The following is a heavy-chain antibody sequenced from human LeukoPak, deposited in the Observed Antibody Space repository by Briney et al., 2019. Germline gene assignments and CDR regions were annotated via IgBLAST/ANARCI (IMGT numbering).Heavy chain of an antibody. CDR2: IRYDGSNK. D-gene: IGHD3-22*01. Sequence: GGSLRLSCAASGFTFSSYGMHWVRQAPGKGLEWVAFIRYDGSNKYYADSVKGRLTISRDNSKNTLYLQMNSLRAEDTAVYYCAKDGLTYYYDSSGYYSPDAFDIWGQGTMVTVSS. V-gene: IGHV3-30*02. J-gene: IGHJ3*02. CDR1: GFTFSSYG. CDR3: AKDGLTYYYDSSGYYSPDAFDI.